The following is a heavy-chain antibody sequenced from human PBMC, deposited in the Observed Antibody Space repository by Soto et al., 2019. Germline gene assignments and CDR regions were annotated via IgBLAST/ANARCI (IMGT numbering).Heavy chain of an antibody. CDR1: GGTFSNYA. V-gene: IGHV1-69*12. CDR3: ARDLLGFGYTYGDV. J-gene: IGHJ6*01. D-gene: IGHD3-10*01. Sequence: QVQLVQSGAEVKKPGSSVKVSCKASGGTFSNYALISWVRQAPGQGLEWMGGIIPIDATVNYEQKFQGRITITADESTTTAYMALGSLRSEDTAVYYCARDLLGFGYTYGDVWGQGTTVTVSS. CDR2: IIPIDATV.